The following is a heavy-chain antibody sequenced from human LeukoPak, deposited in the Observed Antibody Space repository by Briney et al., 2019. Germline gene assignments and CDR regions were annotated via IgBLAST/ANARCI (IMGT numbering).Heavy chain of an antibody. CDR1: GFTFSSYA. J-gene: IGHJ4*02. D-gene: IGHD1-26*01. CDR3: AKSRGSYWVPEFDY. Sequence: GGSLRLSCAASGFTFSSYAMHWVRQAPGKGLEWVAVISYDGSNKYYADSVKGRFTISSDNSKNTLYLQMNSMRAEDTAIYYCAKSRGSYWVPEFDYWGQGTLVTVSS. CDR2: ISYDGSNK. V-gene: IGHV3-30*04.